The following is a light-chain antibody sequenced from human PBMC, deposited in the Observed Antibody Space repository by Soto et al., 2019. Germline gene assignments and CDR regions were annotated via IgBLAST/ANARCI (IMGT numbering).Light chain of an antibody. CDR1: SGHSRYA. Sequence: QPVLTQSPSASASLGASVKLTCTLSSGHSRYAIAWHQKRPEKGPRYLMKLNSDGSHSKGDGIPDRFSGSSSGAERHLTISSLQSEDEADFYCQTWVTGIQVFGGGTKVTVL. V-gene: IGLV4-69*01. J-gene: IGLJ2*01. CDR3: QTWVTGIQV. CDR2: LNSDGSH.